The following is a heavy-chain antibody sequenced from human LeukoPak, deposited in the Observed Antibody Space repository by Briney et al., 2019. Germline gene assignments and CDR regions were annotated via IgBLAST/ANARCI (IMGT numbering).Heavy chain of an antibody. CDR3: ARHARSYSSGWYGGGGSYYFDY. Sequence: SETLSLTCTVSGGSISSSSYYWGWIRQPPGKGLEWIGSIYYSGSTYYNPSLKSRVTISVDTSKNQFSLKLSSVTAADTAVYYCARHARSYSSGWYGGGGSYYFDYWGQGTLVTVSS. V-gene: IGHV4-39*01. J-gene: IGHJ4*02. CDR1: GGSISSSSYY. CDR2: IYYSGST. D-gene: IGHD6-19*01.